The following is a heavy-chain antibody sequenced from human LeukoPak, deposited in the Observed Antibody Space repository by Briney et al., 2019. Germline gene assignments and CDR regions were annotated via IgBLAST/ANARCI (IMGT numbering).Heavy chain of an antibody. Sequence: ASVKVSCKASGYTFTSYDINWVRQATGQGLEWMGWMNPNSGNTGYAQKFQGRVTITTDESTSTAYMELSSLRSEDTAVYYCARSYGSGSYYLYYYYYMDVWGKGTTVTVSS. D-gene: IGHD3-10*01. CDR1: GYTFTSYD. J-gene: IGHJ6*03. CDR2: MNPNSGNT. CDR3: ARSYGSGSYYLYYYYYMDV. V-gene: IGHV1-8*02.